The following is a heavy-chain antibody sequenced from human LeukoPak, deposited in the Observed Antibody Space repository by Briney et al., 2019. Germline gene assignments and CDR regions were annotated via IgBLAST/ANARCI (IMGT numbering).Heavy chain of an antibody. CDR3: ARGPYDILTGYYFENWFDP. D-gene: IGHD3-9*01. V-gene: IGHV3-30*04. J-gene: IGHJ5*02. CDR2: ILSDGTNK. Sequence: GGSLRLSCAASGFPFSVSAMHWVRQAPGKGLEWVTLILSDGTNKYYTDSVKGRFTISRDNSKNTLYLQMNSLRAEDTAVYYCARGPYDILTGYYFENWFDPWGQGTLVTVSS. CDR1: GFPFSVSA.